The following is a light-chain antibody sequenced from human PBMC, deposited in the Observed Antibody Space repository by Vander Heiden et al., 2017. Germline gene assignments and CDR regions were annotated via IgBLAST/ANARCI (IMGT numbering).Light chain of an antibody. CDR2: WAS. J-gene: IGKJ1*01. Sequence: DIVTTQSPDPPAVSLGERATINCKSSQSVLYSSNNKNYLAWYQQKPGQPPKLLIYWASTRESGVPDRFSGSGSGTDFTLTISSLQAEDVAVYYCQQYYSTPWAFGQGTKVEIK. V-gene: IGKV4-1*01. CDR3: QQYYSTPWA. CDR1: QSVLYSSNNKNY.